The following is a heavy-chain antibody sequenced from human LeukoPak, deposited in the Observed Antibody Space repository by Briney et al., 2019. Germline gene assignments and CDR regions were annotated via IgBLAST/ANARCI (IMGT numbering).Heavy chain of an antibody. CDR2: INPNSGGT. Sequence: GASVKVSCKASGYTFTDYYMHWVRQAPGQGLEWMGWINPNSGGTNYAQKFQGRVTMTRDTSISTAYMELSRLTSDDTAVYYCARGVAGPYYYYYMDVWGRGTTVTVFS. D-gene: IGHD6-19*01. CDR3: ARGVAGPYYYYYMDV. J-gene: IGHJ6*03. V-gene: IGHV1-2*02. CDR1: GYTFTDYY.